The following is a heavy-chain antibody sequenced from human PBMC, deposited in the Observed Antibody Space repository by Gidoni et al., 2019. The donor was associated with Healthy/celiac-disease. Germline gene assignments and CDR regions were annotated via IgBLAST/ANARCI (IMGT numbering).Heavy chain of an antibody. CDR3: ARGPHRIAVGGGLDY. Sequence: EVPLVESGGGLVQPGGSLRLSCAASGFTVSSNYMSWVRQAPGKGLAWVSVIYSGGSTYYADSVKGRFTISRDNSKNTLYLQMNSLRAEDTAVYYCARGPHRIAVGGGLDYWGQGTLVTVSS. D-gene: IGHD6-19*01. CDR1: GFTVSSNY. J-gene: IGHJ4*02. CDR2: IYSGGST. V-gene: IGHV3-66*02.